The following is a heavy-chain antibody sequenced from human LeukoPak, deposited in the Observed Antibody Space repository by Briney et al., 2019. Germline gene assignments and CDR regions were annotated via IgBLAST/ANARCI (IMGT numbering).Heavy chain of an antibody. CDR2: ISGSGGST. V-gene: IGHV3-23*01. J-gene: IGHJ4*02. D-gene: IGHD4-23*01. Sequence: GGSLRLSCAASGSTFSSYAMSWVRQAPGKGLEWVSAISGSGGSTYYADSVKGRFTISRDNSKNTLYPQMNSLRAEDTAVYYCAKGRSTVVTRLFDYWGQGTLVTVSS. CDR3: AKGRSTVVTRLFDY. CDR1: GSTFSSYA.